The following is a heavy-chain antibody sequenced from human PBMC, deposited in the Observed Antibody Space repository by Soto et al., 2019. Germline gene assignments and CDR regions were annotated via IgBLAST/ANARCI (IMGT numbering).Heavy chain of an antibody. Sequence: SLRLSCAASGFTFSSYWMSWVRQAPGKGLEWVSGISWNSGSIGYADSVKGRFTISRDNAKNSLYLQMNSLRAEDTALYYCAKVPDPRYNWNDRDYWGQGTLVTVSS. CDR2: ISWNSGSI. CDR1: GFTFSSYW. CDR3: AKVPDPRYNWNDRDY. J-gene: IGHJ4*02. V-gene: IGHV3-9*01. D-gene: IGHD1-20*01.